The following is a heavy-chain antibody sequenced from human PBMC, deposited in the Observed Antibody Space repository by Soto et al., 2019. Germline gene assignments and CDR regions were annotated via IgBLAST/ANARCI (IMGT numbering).Heavy chain of an antibody. CDR2: IVNDGSEQ. CDR1: GFSFNTHG. V-gene: IGHV3-33*01. CDR3: ARDDNYDDNGLDL. J-gene: IGHJ5*02. D-gene: IGHD4-17*01. Sequence: QGQLVESGGGVVRPGRSLILSCEATGFSFNTHGMHWVRQAPGKGLEWVAVIVNDGSEQAYSDSVKGRFTILRDNSKNTLYLQMNNLRAEDTAVYYCARDDNYDDNGLDLWGQGILVTVSS.